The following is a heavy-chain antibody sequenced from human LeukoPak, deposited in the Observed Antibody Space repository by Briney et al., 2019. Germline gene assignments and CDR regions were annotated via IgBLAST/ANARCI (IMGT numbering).Heavy chain of an antibody. V-gene: IGHV4-59*01. CDR3: ARVLQNYYHLDV. Sequence: ETLSLTCTVAGASLNNYHWTWIRQPPGKGLEWIGFIYDNESANYKSSLESRVTMTVDTSKNQVSLKLNSVTAADTAVYYCARVLQNYYHLDVWGEGTTVTVPS. J-gene: IGHJ6*03. D-gene: IGHD3-3*01. CDR1: GASLNNYH. CDR2: IYDNESA.